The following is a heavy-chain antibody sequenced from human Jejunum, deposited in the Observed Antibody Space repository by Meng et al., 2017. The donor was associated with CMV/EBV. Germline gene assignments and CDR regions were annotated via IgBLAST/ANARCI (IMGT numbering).Heavy chain of an antibody. CDR1: SVRSYY. CDR3: VRRVGEAGPTLTANNWFDP. J-gene: IGHJ5*02. Sequence: SVRSYYWSWIRQHPGKGLEWIGYIYYGGNTNSNPSLKDRVTMSVDTSKNQLSLRLTSVTAADTAVYYCVRRVGEAGPTLTANNWFDPWGQGTLVTVSS. D-gene: IGHD3-10*01. CDR2: IYYGGNT. V-gene: IGHV4-59*02.